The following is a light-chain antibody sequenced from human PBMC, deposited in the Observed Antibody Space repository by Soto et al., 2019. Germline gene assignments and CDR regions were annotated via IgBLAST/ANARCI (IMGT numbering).Light chain of an antibody. V-gene: IGKV3-15*01. CDR2: GAS. CDR3: QHYGASPPWT. Sequence: ETVMTQSPGTLSVSLGERATLACRASQSVSIHLAWYQQKPGQAPRLLIYGASTRATGIPARFTGSGSGTEFILTITSLQSEDFAVYYCQHYGASPPWTFGQGTKVDIK. J-gene: IGKJ1*01. CDR1: QSVSIH.